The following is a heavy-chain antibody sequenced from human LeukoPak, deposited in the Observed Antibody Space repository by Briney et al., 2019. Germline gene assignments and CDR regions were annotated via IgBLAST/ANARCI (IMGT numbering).Heavy chain of an antibody. D-gene: IGHD3-22*01. V-gene: IGHV4-30-4*01. Sequence: PSQTLSLTCTVSGGSISSGDYYWSWIRQPPGKGLEWIGYIYYSGSTYYNPPLKSRVTISVDTSKNQFSLKLSSVTAADTAVYYCASSSTDYYDSSGYGAFDIWGQGTMVTVSS. CDR2: IYYSGST. CDR3: ASSSTDYYDSSGYGAFDI. CDR1: GGSISSGDYY. J-gene: IGHJ3*02.